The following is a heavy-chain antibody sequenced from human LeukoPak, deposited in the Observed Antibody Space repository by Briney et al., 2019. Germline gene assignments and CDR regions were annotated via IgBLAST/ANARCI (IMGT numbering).Heavy chain of an antibody. CDR2: IIPIFGTA. V-gene: IGHV1-69*05. D-gene: IGHD1-26*01. CDR1: GGTFSGYA. CDR3: ARVYSGSSLGDY. Sequence: ASVKVSCKASGGTFSGYAISWVRQAPGQGLEWMGRIIPIFGTANYAQKFRGRVTITTDESTSTAYMELSSLRSEDTAVYYCARVYSGSSLGDYWGQGTLVTVSS. J-gene: IGHJ4*02.